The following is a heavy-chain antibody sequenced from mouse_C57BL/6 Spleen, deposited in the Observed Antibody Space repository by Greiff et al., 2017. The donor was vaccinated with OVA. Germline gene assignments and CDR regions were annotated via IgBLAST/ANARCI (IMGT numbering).Heavy chain of an antibody. CDR3: AKGSITTVVAPYWYFDV. CDR1: GFTFSDYG. D-gene: IGHD1-1*01. Sequence: EVKLEESGGGLVKPGGSLKLSCAASGFTFSDYGMHWVRQAPEKGLEWVAYISSGSSTIYYADTVKGRFTISRDNAKNTLFLQMTSLRSEDTAMYYCAKGSITTVVAPYWYFDVWGTGTTVTVSS. J-gene: IGHJ1*03. V-gene: IGHV5-17*01. CDR2: ISSGSSTI.